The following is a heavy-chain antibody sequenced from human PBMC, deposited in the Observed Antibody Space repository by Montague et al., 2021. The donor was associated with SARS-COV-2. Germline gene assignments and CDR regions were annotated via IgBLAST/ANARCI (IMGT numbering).Heavy chain of an antibody. CDR1: GGWNTGANR. J-gene: IGHJ5*02. CDR3: ALPTAGARFDP. CDR2: FYNSGST. V-gene: IGHV4-4*02. D-gene: IGHD2-2*01. Sequence: SETLSLTCSILGGWNTGANRKSRRRNSGENGMAYVGVFYNSGSTNYHPSLKSRVTISLDKSKNHYSLKLSSVTAADPAVYYCALPTAGARFDPWGQGPLVTVSS.